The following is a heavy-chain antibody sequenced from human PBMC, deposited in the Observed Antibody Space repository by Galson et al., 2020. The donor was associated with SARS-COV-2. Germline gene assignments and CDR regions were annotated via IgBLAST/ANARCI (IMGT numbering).Heavy chain of an antibody. CDR1: GGSFSNFV. CDR2: IIPRFEAA. J-gene: IGHJ6*02. V-gene: IGHV1-69*06. CDR3: ASIRGSGTFYRSDSYSSYDLDV. Sequence: SVKVSCKASGGSFSNFVISWVRQAPGQGLEWMGGIIPRFEAAYYAQKFQGRVSIIADRATTTVYLELSSLRSEDTAVYYCASIRGSGTFYRSDSYSSYDLDVWGQGTTVTVSS. D-gene: IGHD3-10*01.